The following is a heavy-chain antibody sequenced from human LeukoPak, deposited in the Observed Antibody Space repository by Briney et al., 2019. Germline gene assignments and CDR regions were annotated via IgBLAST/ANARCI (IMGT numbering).Heavy chain of an antibody. CDR2: IYPGDSDA. CDR1: GYSFTNYW. J-gene: IGHJ4*02. D-gene: IGHD5-12*01. V-gene: IGHV5-51*01. Sequence: GESLKISCKGSGYSFTNYWIGWVRQMPGKGLEWRGIIYPGDSDARYSTSFQGQVTISSNKSISTAYLQWSSLKASDTAMYYCARQYSGYDLVIDYWGQGTLVTVSS. CDR3: ARQYSGYDLVIDY.